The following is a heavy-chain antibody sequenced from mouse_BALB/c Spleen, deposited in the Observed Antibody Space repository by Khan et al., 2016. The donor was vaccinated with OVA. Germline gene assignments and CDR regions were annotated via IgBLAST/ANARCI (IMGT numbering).Heavy chain of an antibody. J-gene: IGHJ4*01. D-gene: IGHD2-4*01. CDR3: ARMFYHYVGLYAMDF. CDR1: GYTFTNYG. CDR2: INTNTGRP. Sequence: QIQLVQSGPELKKPGETVKISCKASGYTFTNYGMNWVKQSPGKGLQWMGWINTNTGRPTHTEDFRGRFVFSLETSASTAYLQINNLKNEDTATYFCARMFYHYVGLYAMDFWGQGTSVNVSS. V-gene: IGHV9-3*02.